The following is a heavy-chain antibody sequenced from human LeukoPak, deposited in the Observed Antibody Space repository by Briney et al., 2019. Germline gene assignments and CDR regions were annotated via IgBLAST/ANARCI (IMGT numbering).Heavy chain of an antibody. D-gene: IGHD2-2*01. J-gene: IGHJ6*02. Sequence: PSETLSLTCTVSGGSISSYYWSWIRQPAGKGLEWIERIYTSGSTNYNPSLKSRVTMSVDTSMNQFSLKLSSVTAADTAVYYCARGYCSSTSCYYYYGMDVWGQGTTVTVSS. V-gene: IGHV4-4*07. CDR3: ARGYCSSTSCYYYYGMDV. CDR1: GGSISSYY. CDR2: IYTSGST.